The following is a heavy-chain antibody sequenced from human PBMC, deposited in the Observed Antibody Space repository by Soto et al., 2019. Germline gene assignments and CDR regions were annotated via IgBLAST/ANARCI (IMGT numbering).Heavy chain of an antibody. V-gene: IGHV1-69*01. CDR2: IIPIFGTA. J-gene: IGHJ4*02. Sequence: QVQLVQSGAEVKKPGSSVKVSCKASGGTFSSYAISWVRQAPGQGLDWMGGIIPIFGTANYAQKFQGRVTITADESTSTAYMELSSLRSEGTAVYYCAAAVWFGELTHYFDYWGQGTLVTVSS. CDR3: AAAVWFGELTHYFDY. D-gene: IGHD3-10*01. CDR1: GGTFSSYA.